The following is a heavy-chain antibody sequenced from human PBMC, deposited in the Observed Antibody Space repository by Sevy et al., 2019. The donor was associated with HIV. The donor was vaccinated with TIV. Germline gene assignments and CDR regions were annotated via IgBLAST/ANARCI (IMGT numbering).Heavy chain of an antibody. D-gene: IGHD3-22*01. CDR1: GFTFSNYD. V-gene: IGHV3-30*04. CDR3: AGHHYDSTGYYFPLDY. CDR2: ISYDGNNK. J-gene: IGHJ4*02. Sequence: GGSLRLSCAASGFTFSNYDMYWVRQAPGKGLEWVADISYDGNNKDYRDSVKGRFTISRDNSKNTLYLQMNSMRAEDTAVYYCAGHHYDSTGYYFPLDYWGQGTLVTVSS.